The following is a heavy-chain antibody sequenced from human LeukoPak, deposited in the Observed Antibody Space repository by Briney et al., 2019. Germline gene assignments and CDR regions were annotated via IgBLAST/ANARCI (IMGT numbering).Heavy chain of an antibody. D-gene: IGHD3-22*01. V-gene: IGHV3-23*01. CDR1: GFTFSSYV. Sequence: GGSLRLSCAASGFTFSSYVMTWVRQAPGKGLEWVSTISGSARNTYYADSVKGRFTISRDNSKNTLHLQMNSLRAEDTAVYYCAKGRYESSGYNWLEWGQGALVTVSS. CDR2: ISGSARNT. CDR3: AKGRYESSGYNWLE. J-gene: IGHJ4*02.